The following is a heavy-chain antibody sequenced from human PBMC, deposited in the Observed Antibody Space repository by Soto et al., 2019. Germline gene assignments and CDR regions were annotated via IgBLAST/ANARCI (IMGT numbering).Heavy chain of an antibody. CDR3: AKDRYGDYGGIDY. CDR1: GFTFSTYA. J-gene: IGHJ4*02. D-gene: IGHD4-17*01. Sequence: EVQLLESGGGLVQPGGSLRLSCAASGFTFSTYAMIWVRQAPGKGLEWVSVITGSGGSTYYADSVKGWFTISRDTXKNTLFLQMNSLRAEDTALYYWAKDRYGDYGGIDYWGQGTMGTVPS. CDR2: ITGSGGST. V-gene: IGHV3-23*01.